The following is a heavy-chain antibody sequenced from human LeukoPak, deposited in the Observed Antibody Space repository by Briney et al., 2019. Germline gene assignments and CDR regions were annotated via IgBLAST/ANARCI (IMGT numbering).Heavy chain of an antibody. CDR2: INPNSGGT. CDR3: ATTDPHIVVVPAAKGGLDY. Sequence: ASVKVSCKASGYTFTGYYMHWVRQAPGQGLEWMGWINPNSGGTNYAQKFQGRVTMTRDTSISTAYMELSRLRSDDTAVYYCATTDPHIVVVPAAKGGLDYWGQGTLVTVS. D-gene: IGHD2-2*01. V-gene: IGHV1-2*02. CDR1: GYTFTGYY. J-gene: IGHJ4*02.